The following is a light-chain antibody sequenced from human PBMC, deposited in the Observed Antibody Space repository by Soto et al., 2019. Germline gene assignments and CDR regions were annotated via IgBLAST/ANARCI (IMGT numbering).Light chain of an antibody. CDR3: QQTYSKPFT. CDR2: SAS. J-gene: IGKJ3*01. CDR1: QTINSY. Sequence: DIQMTQSPSSLSASVGDRVTITCRASQTINSYLNWYQQKPGKAPKLLIYSASNLQSGVPSRFSGSGSGTDFTLTISSLQPEDSLTYDCQQTYSKPFTFGPGTTVDVK. V-gene: IGKV1-39*01.